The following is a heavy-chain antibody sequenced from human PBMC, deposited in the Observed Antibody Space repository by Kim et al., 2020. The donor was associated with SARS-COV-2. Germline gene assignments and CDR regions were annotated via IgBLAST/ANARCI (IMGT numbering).Heavy chain of an antibody. Sequence: GGSLRLSCAASGFTFSSYAMHWVRQAPGKGLEWVAVISYDGSNKYYADSVKGRFTISRDNSKNTLYLQMNSLRAEDTAVYYCARKPSVVRGVTYYYYGMDVWGQGTTVTVSS. CDR1: GFTFSSYA. V-gene: IGHV3-30*04. J-gene: IGHJ6*02. D-gene: IGHD3-10*01. CDR3: ARKPSVVRGVTYYYYGMDV. CDR2: ISYDGSNK.